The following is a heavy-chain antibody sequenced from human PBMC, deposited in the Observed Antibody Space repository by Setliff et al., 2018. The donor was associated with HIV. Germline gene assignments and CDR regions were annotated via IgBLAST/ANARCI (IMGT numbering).Heavy chain of an antibody. Sequence: PSETLSLTCTVSGGSISSYYWTWIRQPPGKGLEWIGYLHYNGNTNSNSSLKSRLTMSVDTSRNHFSLKLISVTTADTAMYYCAGYCGGGSCAAIWGQGTMVTVSS. CDR3: AGYCGGGSCAAI. CDR2: LHYNGNT. V-gene: IGHV4-59*01. D-gene: IGHD2-15*01. CDR1: GGSISSYY. J-gene: IGHJ3*02.